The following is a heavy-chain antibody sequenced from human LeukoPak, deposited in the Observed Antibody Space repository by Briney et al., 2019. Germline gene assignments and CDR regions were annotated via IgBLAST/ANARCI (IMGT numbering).Heavy chain of an antibody. CDR3: ARGVSGSYDY. Sequence: SETLSLTCTVSGGSLSSYYWSWIRQPPGKGLEWIGYNYYSGSTNYNPSLKSRVTISVDTSKNQFSLKLSSVTAADTAVYYCARGVSGSYDYWGQGTLVTVSS. CDR1: GGSLSSYY. CDR2: NYYSGST. V-gene: IGHV4-59*08. J-gene: IGHJ4*02. D-gene: IGHD1-26*01.